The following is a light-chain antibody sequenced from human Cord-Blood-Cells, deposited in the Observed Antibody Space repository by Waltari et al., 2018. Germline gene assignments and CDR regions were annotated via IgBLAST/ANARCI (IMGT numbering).Light chain of an antibody. J-gene: IGLJ3*02. CDR2: DVS. Sequence: QSALTQPASVSGSPGQSITISCTGTSSDVGGYKYVFWYQQHPGKAPKLMIYDVSNRPSGVSNRFSGSKSGNTASLTISGLQAEDEADYYCSSYTSSSTRVFGGGTKLTVL. V-gene: IGLV2-14*03. CDR3: SSYTSSSTRV. CDR1: SSDVGGYKY.